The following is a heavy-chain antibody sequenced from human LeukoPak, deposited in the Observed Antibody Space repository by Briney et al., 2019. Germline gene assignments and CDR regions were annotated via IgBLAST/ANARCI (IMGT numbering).Heavy chain of an antibody. Sequence: SETLSLTCAVYGGSFSGYYWSWIRQPPGKGLEWIGEINHSGSTNYNPSLKSRVTISVDTSKNQFSLKLSSVTAADTAVYYCAGGPGTVLRYFDWLLYFDYWGQGTLVTVSS. CDR1: GGSFSGYY. CDR3: AGGPGTVLRYFDWLLYFDY. V-gene: IGHV4-34*01. J-gene: IGHJ4*02. D-gene: IGHD3-9*01. CDR2: INHSGST.